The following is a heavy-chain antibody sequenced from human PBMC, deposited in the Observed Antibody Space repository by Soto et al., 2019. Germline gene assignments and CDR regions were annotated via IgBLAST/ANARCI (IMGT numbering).Heavy chain of an antibody. CDR2: IYYSGST. D-gene: IGHD2-2*01. Sequence: SETLSLTCTVSGGSISSYYWSWIRQPPGKGLEWIGYIYYSGSTNYNPSLKSRVTISVDTSKNQFSLKLSSVTAADTAVYYCARQGYCSSTSCYVGWFDPWSQGTLVTVSS. CDR3: ARQGYCSSTSCYVGWFDP. J-gene: IGHJ5*02. V-gene: IGHV4-59*08. CDR1: GGSISSYY.